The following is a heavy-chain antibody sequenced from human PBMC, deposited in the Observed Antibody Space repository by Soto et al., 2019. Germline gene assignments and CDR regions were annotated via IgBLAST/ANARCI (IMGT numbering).Heavy chain of an antibody. D-gene: IGHD1-1*01. V-gene: IGHV4-34*01. Sequence: QVQLQQWGAGLLKPSETLSLTCAVYGGFVSSGSYYWSRIRQPPGKALEWIGEMSHSGGTHFNPSLKSRVTISVDTSKNQFSLKMSSVTAADTALYYCARVERGTATTVVDAFDIWGPGTMVTVSS. J-gene: IGHJ3*02. CDR2: MSHSGGT. CDR3: ARVERGTATTVVDAFDI. CDR1: GGFVSSGSYY.